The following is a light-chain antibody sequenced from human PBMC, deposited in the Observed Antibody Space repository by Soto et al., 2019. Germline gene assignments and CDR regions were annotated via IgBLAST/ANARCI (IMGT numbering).Light chain of an antibody. CDR2: EVS. Sequence: QSVLTQPRSVSGSPGQSVTISCTGTSSDVGSYDHVAWYQQFPGKTPKLMIYEVSNRPSGVSSRFSGSKSGNTASLTISGLQAEDEADYYCISYTASSTSYVFGSGTKVTVL. V-gene: IGLV2-14*01. CDR1: SSDVGSYDH. J-gene: IGLJ1*01. CDR3: ISYTASSTSYV.